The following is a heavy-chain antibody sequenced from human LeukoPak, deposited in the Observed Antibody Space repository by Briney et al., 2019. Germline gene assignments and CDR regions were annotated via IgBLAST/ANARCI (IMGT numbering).Heavy chain of an antibody. Sequence: PSETLSLTCSGTGDSISSDDYYWDWIRQPPGKGLEWIGSIYHRGSTFYNPSLKSRVSISVDTSKNQFSLKLNSVTAADTAVYYCARMGSVPAAIDNWFDPWGQGTLVTVSS. J-gene: IGHJ5*02. CDR1: GDSISSDDYY. D-gene: IGHD2-2*01. V-gene: IGHV4-39*07. CDR3: ARMGSVPAAIDNWFDP. CDR2: IYHRGST.